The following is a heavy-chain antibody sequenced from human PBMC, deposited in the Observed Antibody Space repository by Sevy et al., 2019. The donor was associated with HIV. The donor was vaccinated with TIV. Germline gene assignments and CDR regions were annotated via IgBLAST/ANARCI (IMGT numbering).Heavy chain of an antibody. J-gene: IGHJ6*02. Sequence: GGSLRLSCTGSGFSFSYYGIHWVRQAPGKGLDWVALISHDNINEYYADSVKGRFTMSRDNSKNTAYLEMNRLRNEETAIYFGANAYSGSYSHSYLYALDVWGQGTTVTVSS. V-gene: IGHV3-30*18. CDR2: ISHDNINE. D-gene: IGHD1-26*01. CDR1: GFSFSYYG. CDR3: ANAYSGSYSHSYLYALDV.